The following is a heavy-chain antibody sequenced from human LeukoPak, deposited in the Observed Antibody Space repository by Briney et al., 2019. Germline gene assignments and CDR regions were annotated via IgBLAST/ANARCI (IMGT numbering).Heavy chain of an antibody. CDR3: ARSLAAAGGFDY. CDR2: IYYSGST. D-gene: IGHD6-13*01. J-gene: IGHJ4*02. Sequence: SETLSLTCTVSGGSISSGGYYWSWIRQHPGKGLEWIGYIYYSGSTYYNPSLKSRVTISVDTSKNQFSLKLSSVTAADTAVYYCARSLAAAGGFDYWGQGTLVTVSS. V-gene: IGHV4-31*03. CDR1: GGSISSGGYY.